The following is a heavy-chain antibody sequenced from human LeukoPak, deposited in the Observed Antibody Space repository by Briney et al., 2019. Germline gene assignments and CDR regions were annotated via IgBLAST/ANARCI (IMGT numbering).Heavy chain of an antibody. Sequence: PGGSLRLSCAASGFTFSSYGMHWVRQAPGKGLEWVSAISGSGGSTYYADSVKGRFTISRDNSKNTLYLQMNSLRAEDTAVYYCAKDSAEYYYEDYFDYWGQGTLVTVSS. CDR3: AKDSAEYYYEDYFDY. V-gene: IGHV3-23*01. CDR1: GFTFSSYG. CDR2: ISGSGGST. J-gene: IGHJ4*02. D-gene: IGHD3-22*01.